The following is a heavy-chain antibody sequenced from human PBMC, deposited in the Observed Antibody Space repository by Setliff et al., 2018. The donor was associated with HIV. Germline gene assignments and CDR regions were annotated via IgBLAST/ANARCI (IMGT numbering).Heavy chain of an antibody. CDR2: IYYSGST. V-gene: IGHV4-61*01. J-gene: IGHJ4*02. CDR3: ARDTPGSGDSKDY. CDR1: GGSVGSGSYY. Sequence: TSETLSLTCSVSGGSVGSGSYYWSGIRQSPGKGLEWLGYIYYSGSTTYNPSLRSRVTISIETSKNQFYLNLRSVTAADTVVYYCARDTPGSGDSKDYWGQGKLVNVSS. D-gene: IGHD4-17*01.